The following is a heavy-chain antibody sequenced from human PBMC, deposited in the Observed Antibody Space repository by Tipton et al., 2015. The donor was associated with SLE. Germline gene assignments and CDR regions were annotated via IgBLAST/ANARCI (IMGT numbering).Heavy chain of an antibody. CDR1: GYSISSGYY. Sequence: TLSLTCAVSGYSISSGYYWGWIRQPPGKGLEWIGSIYHSGSTYCNPSLKSRVTISVDTSKNQFSLKLSSVTAADTAVYYCAREGNQQLRYWGQGTLVTVSS. D-gene: IGHD6-13*01. J-gene: IGHJ4*02. CDR3: AREGNQQLRY. V-gene: IGHV4-38-2*02. CDR2: IYHSGST.